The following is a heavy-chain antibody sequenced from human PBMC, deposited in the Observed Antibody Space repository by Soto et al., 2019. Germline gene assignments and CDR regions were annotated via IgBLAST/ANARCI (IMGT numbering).Heavy chain of an antibody. V-gene: IGHV2-5*02. CDR2: IYWDDDK. CDR1: GFSLSPSGVG. D-gene: IGHD3-10*02. J-gene: IGHJ5*02. Sequence: SGPTLVNPTQTLTLPCTFSGFSLSPSGVGVVWIRQPPGKALEWLAPIYWDDDKRYSPSLKSKLTITKDTSKNQADTTMTNMDPVDTATYYCAYRPSITTFLGPWFDPWGQGTLVTVSS. CDR3: AYRPSITTFLGPWFDP.